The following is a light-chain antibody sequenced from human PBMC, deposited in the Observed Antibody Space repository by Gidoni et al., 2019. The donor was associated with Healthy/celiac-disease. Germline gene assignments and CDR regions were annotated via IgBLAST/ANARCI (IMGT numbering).Light chain of an antibody. Sequence: DVVMTQSPLSLPVTLGQPASISCRSSQSLVNSDGNTYLNWFQQSTGQSPRRLIYKVSNRDSGVPDRFSGSGSGTDFTLKISRVEAEDVGVYYCMQGTHWPWTFGQGTKVEIK. CDR2: KVS. CDR1: QSLVNSDGNTY. J-gene: IGKJ1*01. V-gene: IGKV2-30*01. CDR3: MQGTHWPWT.